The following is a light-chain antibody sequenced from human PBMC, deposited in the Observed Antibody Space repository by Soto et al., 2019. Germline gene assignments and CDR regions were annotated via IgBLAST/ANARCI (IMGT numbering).Light chain of an antibody. CDR1: QSISSF. V-gene: IGKV1-5*01. J-gene: IGKJ1*01. Sequence: DIQMTQSPSTVSASVGDRVTITCRASQSISSFVAWYQQKPGKAPKLLIYDASSLESGVPSTFSGSGSEPELNLTISILQPDYFATYSFQQDNSDPWTFGQGTMADIK. CDR2: DAS. CDR3: QQDNSDPWT.